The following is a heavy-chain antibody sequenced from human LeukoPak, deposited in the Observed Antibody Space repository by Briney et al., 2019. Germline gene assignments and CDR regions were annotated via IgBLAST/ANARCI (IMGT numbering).Heavy chain of an antibody. V-gene: IGHV4-4*07. J-gene: IGHJ4*02. D-gene: IGHD6-13*01. Sequence: SETLSLTCTVSGVSISSYYWSWIRQPAGKGLEWIGRTYNSGSINYNPSLKSRVTMSVDTSKNQFSLKLSSVTAADTAVYYCARLTRDTAYIAAPGPPLFDYWGQGALVTVSS. CDR3: ARLTRDTAYIAAPGPPLFDY. CDR2: TYNSGSI. CDR1: GVSISSYY.